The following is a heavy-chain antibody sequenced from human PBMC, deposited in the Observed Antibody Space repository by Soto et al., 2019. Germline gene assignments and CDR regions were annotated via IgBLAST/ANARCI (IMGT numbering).Heavy chain of an antibody. CDR2: INPSGGGT. D-gene: IGHD5-18*01. CDR3: ARARTIQLWLPY. Sequence: ASVKVSCKASGYTFTSYYMHWVRQAPGQGLEWMGIINPSGGGTSYAQKFQGRVTMTRDTSPSTVYMELSSLRSEDTAVYYCARARTIQLWLPYWGQGTLVTVSS. CDR1: GYTFTSYY. J-gene: IGHJ4*02. V-gene: IGHV1-46*01.